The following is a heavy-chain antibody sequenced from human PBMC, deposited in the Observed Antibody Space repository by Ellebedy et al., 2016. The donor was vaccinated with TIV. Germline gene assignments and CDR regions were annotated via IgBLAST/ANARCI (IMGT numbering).Heavy chain of an antibody. CDR1: GYNFTTYW. CDR2: IYAGNSDI. J-gene: IGHJ4*02. Sequence: PGGSLRLSCKGSGYNFTTYWIAWVRQMPGKGLEWMAIIYAGNSDIRYNPSFQGQVTFSVDKSISTAYLQWSSLKASDTAMYYCARHPDYGDFTFDNWGQGTLVTVSS. V-gene: IGHV5-51*01. D-gene: IGHD4-17*01. CDR3: ARHPDYGDFTFDN.